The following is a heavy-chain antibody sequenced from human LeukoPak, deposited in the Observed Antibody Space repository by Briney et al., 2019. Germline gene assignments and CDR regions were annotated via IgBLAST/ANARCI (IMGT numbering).Heavy chain of an antibody. CDR2: ILYDGSNK. D-gene: IGHD6-19*01. CDR3: AKGTVEKWLVPFDY. Sequence: PGGSLRLSCAASGFTFSSYGMHWVRQAPGKGLEWVAVILYDGSNKYYADSVKGRFTISRDNSKNTLYLQMNSLRAEDTAVYYCAKGTVEKWLVPFDYWGQGTLVTVSS. CDR1: GFTFSSYG. J-gene: IGHJ4*02. V-gene: IGHV3-30*18.